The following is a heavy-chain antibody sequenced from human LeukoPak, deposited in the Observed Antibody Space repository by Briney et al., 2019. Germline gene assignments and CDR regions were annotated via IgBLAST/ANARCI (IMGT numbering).Heavy chain of an antibody. V-gene: IGHV3-23*01. D-gene: IGHD3-22*01. CDR1: GFTFSSYA. CDR2: ISGSGGST. Sequence: GGSLRLSCAASGFTFSSYAMSWVRQAPGKGLEWVSAISGSGGSTYYADSVKGRFTISRDNSKNTLYLQMNSLRAEDTAVYYCAKGGTDYYDSSGYYLIDYWGQGTLVTASS. CDR3: AKGGTDYYDSSGYYLIDY. J-gene: IGHJ4*02.